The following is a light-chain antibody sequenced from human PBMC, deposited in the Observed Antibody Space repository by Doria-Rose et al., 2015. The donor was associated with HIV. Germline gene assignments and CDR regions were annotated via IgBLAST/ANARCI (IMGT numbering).Light chain of an antibody. CDR2: EVS. Sequence: DTVLTPTPLSLSVTPGRSASISCKSRQPLLTRDGTSYLDWYLQKPGQSPQPLIYEVSSRFSGVPDRFSGSGSGTDFTLKISRVEAEDVGVYYCMHGVHLQFTFGPGTKVDIK. CDR1: QPLLTRDGTSY. CDR3: MHGVHLQFT. V-gene: IGKV2-29*03. J-gene: IGKJ3*01.